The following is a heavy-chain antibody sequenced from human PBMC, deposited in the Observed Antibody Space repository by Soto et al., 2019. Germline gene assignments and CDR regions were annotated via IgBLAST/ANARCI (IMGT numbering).Heavy chain of an antibody. J-gene: IGHJ4*02. Sequence: QVQLVESGGGVVQPGRSLRLSCAASGFTFSSYGMHWVRQAPGKGLEWVAVISYDGSNKYYADSVKGRFTISRDNSKNPLYLQMTSLRVEARAVYYCANPLGGWYSYFDSWGQGTLVTVSS. V-gene: IGHV3-30*18. CDR2: ISYDGSNK. CDR3: ANPLGGWYSYFDS. D-gene: IGHD6-19*01. CDR1: GFTFSSYG.